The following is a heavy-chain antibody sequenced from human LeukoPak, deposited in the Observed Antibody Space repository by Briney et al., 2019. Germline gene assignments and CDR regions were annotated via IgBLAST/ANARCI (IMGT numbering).Heavy chain of an antibody. J-gene: IGHJ4*02. Sequence: SETLSLTCTVSGGSISSGGYYWSWIRQHPGKGLEWIGYIYYSGSTYYHPSLKSRVTISVDTSKNQFSLKLSSVTAADTAVYYCARWARGHFDYWGQGTLVTVSS. CDR3: ARWARGHFDY. CDR2: IYYSGST. CDR1: GGSISSGGYY. V-gene: IGHV4-31*03.